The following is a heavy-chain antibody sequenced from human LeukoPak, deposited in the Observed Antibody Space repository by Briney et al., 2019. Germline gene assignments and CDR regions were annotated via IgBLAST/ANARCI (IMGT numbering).Heavy chain of an antibody. Sequence: GGSLRLSCAASGFTFSDYYMSWIRQAPGKGLEWVSYISSSGSTIYYADSVKGRFTISRDNAKNSLYLQMNSLRAEDTAVYYCARSTYYDFWSGYHPIDYWGQGTLVTVSS. J-gene: IGHJ4*02. D-gene: IGHD3-3*01. V-gene: IGHV3-11*01. CDR1: GFTFSDYY. CDR2: ISSSGSTI. CDR3: ARSTYYDFWSGYHPIDY.